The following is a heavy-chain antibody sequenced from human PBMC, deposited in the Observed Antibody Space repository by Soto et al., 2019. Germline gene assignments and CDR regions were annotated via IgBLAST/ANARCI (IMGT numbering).Heavy chain of an antibody. J-gene: IGHJ4*02. D-gene: IGHD1-26*01. V-gene: IGHV1-18*01. Sequence: GASVKVSCKASVYTFTSYGISWVRQAPGQGLEWMGWISAYNGNTNYAQKLQGRVTMTTDTSTSTAYMELRSLRSDDTAVYYCARGASYLGPLVDFDYWGQGTLVTVSS. CDR3: ARGASYLGPLVDFDY. CDR1: VYTFTSYG. CDR2: ISAYNGNT.